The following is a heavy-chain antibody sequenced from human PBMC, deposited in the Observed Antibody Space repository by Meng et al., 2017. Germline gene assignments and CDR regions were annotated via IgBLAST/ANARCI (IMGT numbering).Heavy chain of an antibody. Sequence: VQLHPVGLGLFKPSETLAFTCAVYGGSFRGYYWSWKHQPPGKGLEWIGEINHSGSTNYNPSLKSRVTISVDTSKNQFSLKLSPVTAADTAVYYCARVHTYYYDSSGYYLFDYWGQGTLVTVSS. CDR2: INHSGST. CDR1: GGSFRGYY. D-gene: IGHD3-22*01. V-gene: IGHV4-34*01. J-gene: IGHJ4*02. CDR3: ARVHTYYYDSSGYYLFDY.